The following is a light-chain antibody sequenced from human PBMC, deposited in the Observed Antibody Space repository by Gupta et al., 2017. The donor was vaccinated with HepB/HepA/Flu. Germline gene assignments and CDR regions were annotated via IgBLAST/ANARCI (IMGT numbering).Light chain of an antibody. Sequence: SYVLTQPPSVSVAHRQTARMTLRGITIGSKAVHWYQQKSCQAPVLVVYQHSDRPSGIPERFSGSNSVITATLTISGVEAGDEADYYCQVWDTTSDHYVFGSGTKVTVL. V-gene: IGLV3-21*02. CDR3: QVWDTTSDHYV. CDR1: TIGSKA. J-gene: IGLJ1*01. CDR2: QHS.